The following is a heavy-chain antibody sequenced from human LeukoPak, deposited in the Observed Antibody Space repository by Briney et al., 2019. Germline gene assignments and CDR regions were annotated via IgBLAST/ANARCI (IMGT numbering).Heavy chain of an antibody. CDR2: IKQDGSGK. V-gene: IGHV3-7*01. CDR1: GFTFSSYW. CDR3: ARDWKYQRAFDY. D-gene: IGHD2-2*01. Sequence: PGGSLRLSCAASGFTFSSYWMSWVRQAPGKGLEWVANIKQDGSGKYYVDSVKGRFPISRDNAKNSLYLQMNSLRAEDTAVYYCARDWKYQRAFDYWGQGTLVTVSS. J-gene: IGHJ4*02.